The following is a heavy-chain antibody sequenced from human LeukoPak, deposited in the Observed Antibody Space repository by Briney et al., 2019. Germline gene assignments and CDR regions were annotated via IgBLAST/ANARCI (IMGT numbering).Heavy chain of an antibody. Sequence: GVSLRLSCAASEFPFSNSWMTWVRQAPGKGLEWAANIKQDGSEKYYVDSVKGRFTISRDNAKNSLYLQMNGLRAEDTAVYYCARGYGGTSDSWGQGTLVTVSS. D-gene: IGHD4-23*01. V-gene: IGHV3-7*04. CDR3: ARGYGGTSDS. CDR1: EFPFSNSW. CDR2: IKQDGSEK. J-gene: IGHJ4*02.